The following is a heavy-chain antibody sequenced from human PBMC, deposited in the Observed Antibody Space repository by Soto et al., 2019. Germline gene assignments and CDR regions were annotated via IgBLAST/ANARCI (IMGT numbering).Heavy chain of an antibody. CDR3: AGVASLRGMVF. Sequence: SQTISLTCVISGNSVSSNSAAWIWIRQSPSRGLEWLGRTYYRSKWYNDYAVSVKSRITINPDTSKNQFSLHLDSVIPEDTAVCYCAGVASLRGMVFWGQGIPGTV. J-gene: IGHJ6*02. CDR2: TYYRSKWYN. V-gene: IGHV6-1*01. CDR1: GNSVSSNSAA. D-gene: IGHD3-16*02.